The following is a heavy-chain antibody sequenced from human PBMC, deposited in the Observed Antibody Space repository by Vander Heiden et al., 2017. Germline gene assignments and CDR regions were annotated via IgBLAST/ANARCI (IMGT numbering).Heavy chain of an antibody. CDR3: ARGGGYCRSTSCYNDY. D-gene: IGHD2-2*01. V-gene: IGHV4-34*01. CDR1: PGSFSNYY. CDR2: INHGGST. J-gene: IGHJ4*02. Sequence: HVQLQQRGARPLTPLDTLSLTCAVYPGSFSNYYWSWVRQPPGKGLEWIGEINHGGSTNYNPSLKSRVAISVDTSKNQFSLKLNSVTAADAAVYYWARGGGYCRSTSCYNDYWGQGTLVTVSS.